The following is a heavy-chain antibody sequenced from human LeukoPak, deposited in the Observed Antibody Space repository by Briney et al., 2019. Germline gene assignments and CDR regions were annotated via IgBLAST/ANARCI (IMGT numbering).Heavy chain of an antibody. J-gene: IGHJ4*02. CDR2: IYTSGST. D-gene: IGHD3-10*01. CDR3: ATDGDYYDSGTYSGH. Sequence: SETLSLTCTVSGGSISSYYWSWIRQPPGKGLEWIEYIYTSGSTDYNPSLKSRVTMSVDTSKNQFSLKLTSVTAADTAVYYCATDGDYYDSGTYSGHWGQGTLVTVSS. CDR1: GGSISSYY. V-gene: IGHV4-4*09.